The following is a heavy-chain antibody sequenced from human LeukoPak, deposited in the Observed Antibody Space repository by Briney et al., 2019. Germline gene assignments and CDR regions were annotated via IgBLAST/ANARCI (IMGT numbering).Heavy chain of an antibody. CDR2: MYTSGST. V-gene: IGHV4-4*07. CDR3: ARIAVAGTHFDY. J-gene: IGHJ4*02. CDR1: GGSISRYY. Sequence: SETLSLTCTVSGGSISRYYWSWIRQPAGKGLEWIGRMYTSGSTNYNPSLKSRVTMSVDTSKNQFSLKLSSVTAADTAVYYCARIAVAGTHFDYWGQGTLVTVSS. D-gene: IGHD6-13*01.